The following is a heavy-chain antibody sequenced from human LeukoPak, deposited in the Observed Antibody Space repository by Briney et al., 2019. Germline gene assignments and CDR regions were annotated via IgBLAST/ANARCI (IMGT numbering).Heavy chain of an antibody. CDR2: IYYSGST. J-gene: IGHJ4*02. D-gene: IGHD2-15*01. CDR3: ASSTYYCSGGSCYPDY. CDR1: GGSISSSSYY. V-gene: IGHV4-39*07. Sequence: SETLSLTCTVSGGSISSSSYYWGWIRQPPGKGLEWIGSIYYSGSTYYNPSLKSRVTISVDTSKNQFSLKLSSVTAADTAVYYCASSTYYCSGGSCYPDYWGQGTLVTVSS.